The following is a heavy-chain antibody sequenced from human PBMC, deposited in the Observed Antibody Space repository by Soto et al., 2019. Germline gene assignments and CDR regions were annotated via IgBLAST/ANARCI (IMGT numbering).Heavy chain of an antibody. CDR3: ARGYCVSSSCHSLDS. CDR2: IIPIAGTP. V-gene: IGHV1-69*14. J-gene: IGHJ4*02. D-gene: IGHD1-26*01. CDR1: GDTFTPYA. Sequence: QVHLVQSGAEVKTPGSSVTVSCKASGDTFTPYAISWVRQAPGQGLKWMGGIIPIAGTPTYAQKFQGRVTITEDRSTSTTSMDLSRLTSEDTAVYYCARGYCVSSSCHSLDSWGQGTPVTVSS.